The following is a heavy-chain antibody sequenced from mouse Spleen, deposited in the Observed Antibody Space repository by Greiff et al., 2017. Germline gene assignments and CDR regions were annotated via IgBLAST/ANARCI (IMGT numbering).Heavy chain of an antibody. J-gene: IGHJ1*01. CDR3: ARAGYEGYWYFDV. V-gene: IGHV1-36*01. CDR2: VYPYNGGT. D-gene: IGHD2-2*01. CDR1: GFTFTDYY. Sequence: EVHLVESGPVLVKPGPSVKISCKASGFTFTDYYMHWVKQSHGKSLEWIGLVYPYNGGTSYNQKFKGKATLTVDTSSSTAYMELNSLTSEDSAVYYCARAGYEGYWYFDVWGAGTTVTVSS.